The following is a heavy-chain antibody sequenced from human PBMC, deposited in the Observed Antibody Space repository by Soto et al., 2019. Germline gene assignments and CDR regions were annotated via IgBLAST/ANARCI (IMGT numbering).Heavy chain of an antibody. CDR2: ISGSGGST. D-gene: IGHD2-15*01. V-gene: IGHV3-23*01. CDR1: GFTFSSYA. Sequence: TGGSLRLSCAASGFTFSSYAMSWVRQAPGKGLEWVSAISGSGGSTYYADSVKGRFTISRDNSKNTLYLQMNSLRAEDTAVYYCAKGWGSRVPPLVYFYGMDVLGPGATVNLSS. CDR3: AKGWGSRVPPLVYFYGMDV. J-gene: IGHJ6*02.